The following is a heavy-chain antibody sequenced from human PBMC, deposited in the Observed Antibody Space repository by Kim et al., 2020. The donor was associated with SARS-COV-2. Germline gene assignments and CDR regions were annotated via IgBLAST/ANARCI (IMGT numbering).Heavy chain of an antibody. CDR2: INSDESST. J-gene: IGHJ4*02. Sequence: GGSPRLSCAASGFTFSNYWMHWVRQAPGKGLVWVSHINSDESSTSYADSVKGRFTISRDNAKNTLYLQMNSLRAEDTAVYYCARDGRDSGSYPYFDYWGQGSLVTVSS. CDR1: GFTFSNYW. D-gene: IGHD3-10*01. CDR3: ARDGRDSGSYPYFDY. V-gene: IGHV3-74*01.